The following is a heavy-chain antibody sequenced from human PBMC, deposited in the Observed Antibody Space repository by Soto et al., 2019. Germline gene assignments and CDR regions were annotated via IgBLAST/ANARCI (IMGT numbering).Heavy chain of an antibody. Sequence: GESLKISCKGSGYSFTSYWIGWVRQMPGKGLEWMGIIYPGDSDTRYSPSFQGQVTISPDKSITTAYLQWSSLKASDTAMYYCAIYCSGGSCYSRGNTGDADYWGQGTLVTVSS. J-gene: IGHJ4*02. D-gene: IGHD2-15*01. CDR1: GYSFTSYW. CDR2: IYPGDSDT. CDR3: AIYCSGGSCYSRGNTGDADY. V-gene: IGHV5-51*01.